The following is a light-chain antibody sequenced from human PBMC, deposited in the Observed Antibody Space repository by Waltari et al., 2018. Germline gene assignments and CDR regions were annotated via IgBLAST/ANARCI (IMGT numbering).Light chain of an antibody. CDR2: ANT. Sequence: QSVLTQPPSVSGAPGQRVTISCTGNSSNIGAVYDVHWYKQLPGTAPKVVIYANTNRPSGVPDRFSGSKSGTSASLAISGLQAEDEADYYCQSYDSSLSGWVFGGGTKLTVL. J-gene: IGLJ3*02. V-gene: IGLV1-40*01. CDR1: SSNIGAVYD. CDR3: QSYDSSLSGWV.